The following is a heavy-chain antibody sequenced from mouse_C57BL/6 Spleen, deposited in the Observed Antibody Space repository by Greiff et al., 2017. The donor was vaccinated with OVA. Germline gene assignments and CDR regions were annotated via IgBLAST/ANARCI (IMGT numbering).Heavy chain of an antibody. Sequence: EVKLMESGGDLVKPGGSLKLSCAASGFTFSSYGMSWVRQTPDKRLEWVATISSGGSYTYYPDSVKGRFTISRDNAKNTLYLQMSSLKSEDTAMYYCARNGDYGDGYYAMDYWGQGTSVTVSS. CDR1: GFTFSSYG. V-gene: IGHV5-6*01. CDR2: ISSGGSYT. CDR3: ARNGDYGDGYYAMDY. D-gene: IGHD2-13*01. J-gene: IGHJ4*01.